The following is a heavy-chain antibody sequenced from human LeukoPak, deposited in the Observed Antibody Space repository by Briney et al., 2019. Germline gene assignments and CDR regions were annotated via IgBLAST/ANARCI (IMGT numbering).Heavy chain of an antibody. Sequence: SETLSLTCAVYGGSFSGYYWSWIRQPPGKGLEWIGEINHSGSTNYNPSLKSRVTISVDTSKNQFSLKLSSVTAEDTAVYYCTTASLRVLRPWGQGTLVTVSS. CDR3: TTASLRVLRP. CDR2: INHSGST. J-gene: IGHJ5*02. D-gene: IGHD2/OR15-2a*01. CDR1: GGSFSGYY. V-gene: IGHV4-34*01.